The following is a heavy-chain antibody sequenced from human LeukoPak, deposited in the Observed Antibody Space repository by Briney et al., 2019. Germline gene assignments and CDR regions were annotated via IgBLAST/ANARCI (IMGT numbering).Heavy chain of an antibody. V-gene: IGHV4-59*01. CDR1: GGSISTYY. CDR2: IYYSGIT. J-gene: IGHJ5*02. Sequence: KPSETLSLACTISGGSISTYYWSWIRQPPGKGLERIGYIYYSGITKYNPSVKSRVTISVDTSKNQFSLKVSSVTAADTAVYYCARGTNMMASLRFDPWGQGTLVTVSS. CDR3: ARGTNMMASLRFDP. D-gene: IGHD2-8*01.